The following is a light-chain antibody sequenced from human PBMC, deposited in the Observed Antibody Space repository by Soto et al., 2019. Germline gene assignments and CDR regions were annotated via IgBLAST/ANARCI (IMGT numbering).Light chain of an antibody. CDR2: EGS. CDR1: SSDVGSSHL. CDR3: CSYASSSTYV. J-gene: IGLJ1*01. V-gene: IGLV2-23*01. Sequence: QSVLTQPASVSGSPGQSITISCSGTSSDVGSSHLVSWYQHHPGKAPKLMIYEGSKRPSGVSDRFSGSKSGNTASLTISGLQAEDEADYHCCSYASSSTYVFGTGTKLTVL.